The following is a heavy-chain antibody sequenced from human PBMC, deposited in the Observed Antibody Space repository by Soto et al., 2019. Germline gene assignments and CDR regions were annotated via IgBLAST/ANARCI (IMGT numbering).Heavy chain of an antibody. V-gene: IGHV3-23*01. J-gene: IGHJ6*02. Sequence: GGSLRLSCAASGFTFSSHAMSWVRQAPGKGLEWVSAISGSGGSTYYADSVKGRFTISRDNSKNTLYLQMNSLRAEDTAVYYCAKAGYSYGLYYYGMDVWGQGTTVTVSS. CDR2: ISGSGGST. CDR3: AKAGYSYGLYYYGMDV. D-gene: IGHD5-18*01. CDR1: GFTFSSHA.